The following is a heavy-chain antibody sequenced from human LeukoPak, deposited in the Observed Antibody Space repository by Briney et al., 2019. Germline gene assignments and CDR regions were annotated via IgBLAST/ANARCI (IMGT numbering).Heavy chain of an antibody. J-gene: IGHJ4*02. V-gene: IGHV3-30*03. Sequence: GGSLRLSCAASGFTFSNYGMHWVRQAPGKGLEWVAVISYDGSNKYYADSVKGRFTISRDNSKNTLHLQMSSLRSDDTAVYYCARAPGYDSSGYSGERDTGYYFDYWGQGTLVTVSS. CDR2: ISYDGSNK. CDR3: ARAPGYDSSGYSGERDTGYYFDY. CDR1: GFTFSNYG. D-gene: IGHD3-22*01.